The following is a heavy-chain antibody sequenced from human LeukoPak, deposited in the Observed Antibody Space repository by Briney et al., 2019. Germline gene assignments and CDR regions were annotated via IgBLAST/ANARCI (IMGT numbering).Heavy chain of an antibody. CDR1: GGSFSGYY. Sequence: SETLSLTCAVYGGSFSGYYWSWIRQPPGKGLEWIGEINHSGSTNYNPSLKSRVTIPVDTSKNQFSLKLSSVTAADTAVYYCARGDSSGYYRNNWFDPWGQGTLVTVSS. D-gene: IGHD3-22*01. V-gene: IGHV4-34*01. CDR2: INHSGST. CDR3: ARGDSSGYYRNNWFDP. J-gene: IGHJ5*02.